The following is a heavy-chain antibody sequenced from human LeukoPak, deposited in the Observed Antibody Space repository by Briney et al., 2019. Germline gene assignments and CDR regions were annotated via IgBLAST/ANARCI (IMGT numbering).Heavy chain of an antibody. D-gene: IGHD1-14*01. CDR1: GGSISSSSYY. J-gene: IGHJ4*02. V-gene: IGHV4-39*07. CDR3: ARDGI. Sequence: SETLSLTCTVSGGSISSSSYYWGWVRQPPGKGLEWIGSIYYSGSTYYNPSLKSRVTISVDTSKNQFSLKLSSVTAADTAVYYCARDGIWGQGTLVTVSS. CDR2: IYYSGST.